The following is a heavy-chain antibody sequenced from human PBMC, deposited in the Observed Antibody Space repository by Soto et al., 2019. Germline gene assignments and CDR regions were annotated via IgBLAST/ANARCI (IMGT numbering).Heavy chain of an antibody. J-gene: IGHJ5*02. V-gene: IGHV1-69*13. D-gene: IGHD1-26*01. CDR3: AKNQGVELVPLATVDWFDP. Sequence: SVKVSFKASGGTFSSYAISWLRQAPGQGLEWMGGIIPIFGTANYAQKFQGRVTITADESKSTVYLELNNLSAEDTAVYHCAKNQGVELVPLATVDWFDPWGQGSVVTVSS. CDR1: GGTFSSYA. CDR2: IIPIFGTA.